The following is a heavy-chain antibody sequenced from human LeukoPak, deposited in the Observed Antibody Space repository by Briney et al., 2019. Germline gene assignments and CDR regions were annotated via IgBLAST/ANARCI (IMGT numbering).Heavy chain of an antibody. J-gene: IGHJ3*02. CDR1: GGSISSSSYY. V-gene: IGHV4-39*07. Sequence: SETLSLTCTVSGGSISSSSYYWGWIRQPPGKGLEWIASIYYSGSTYYNPSLKSRVTISVDTSKNQFSLKLSSVTAADTAVYYCARGHYYDSSGYPNDAFDIWGQGTMVTVSS. D-gene: IGHD3-22*01. CDR2: IYYSGST. CDR3: ARGHYYDSSGYPNDAFDI.